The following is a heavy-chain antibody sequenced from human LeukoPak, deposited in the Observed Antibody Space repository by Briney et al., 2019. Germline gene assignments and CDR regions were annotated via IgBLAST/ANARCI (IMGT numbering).Heavy chain of an antibody. CDR1: GFSFSNYV. D-gene: IGHD2-15*01. CDR3: ARDRDGGFAFDI. CDR2: IMPNGETR. Sequence: GGSLRLSCAASGFSFSNYVMHWVRQAPGKGLEYVSAIMPNGETRGYANSMKGRFTISRDNSKNTLYLQMGNLRAEDMAIYYCARDRDGGFAFDIWGQGTLVTVSS. V-gene: IGHV3-64*01. J-gene: IGHJ3*02.